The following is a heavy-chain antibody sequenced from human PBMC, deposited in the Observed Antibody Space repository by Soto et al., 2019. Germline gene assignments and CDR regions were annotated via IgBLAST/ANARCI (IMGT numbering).Heavy chain of an antibody. V-gene: IGHV1-69*13. Sequence: ASVKVSCKASGGTLSSYAISWVRQAPGQGLEWMGGIIPIFGTANYAQKFQGRVTITADESTSTAYMELSSLRSEDTAVYYCARSRSDCTNGVCSSTNWFDPWGQGTLVTVSS. D-gene: IGHD2-8*01. CDR3: ARSRSDCTNGVCSSTNWFDP. CDR1: GGTLSSYA. J-gene: IGHJ5*02. CDR2: IIPIFGTA.